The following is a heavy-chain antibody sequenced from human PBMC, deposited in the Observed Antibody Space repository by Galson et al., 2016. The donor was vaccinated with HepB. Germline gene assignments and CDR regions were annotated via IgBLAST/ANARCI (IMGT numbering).Heavy chain of an antibody. CDR2: ISSVAGTT. CDR1: GFNVSSYA. CDR3: VARKVRDFILVEY. Sequence: SLRLSCVASGFNVSSYALHWVRQAPGKGLEYFSGISSVAGTTYYVDSVRGRFTISRDNSKNTLYGQMNSLRDEDTAVYFCVARKVRDFILVEYWGQGTLVTVSS. V-gene: IGHV3-64*05. D-gene: IGHD2-21*01. J-gene: IGHJ4*02.